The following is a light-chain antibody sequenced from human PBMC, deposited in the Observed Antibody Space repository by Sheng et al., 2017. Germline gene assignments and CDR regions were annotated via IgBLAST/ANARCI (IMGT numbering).Light chain of an antibody. V-gene: IGLV2-14*01. CDR1: SSDIGAYNY. Sequence: QSALTQPASVSGSPGQSITISCTGSSSDIGAYNYVSWYQQHPGKAPKLLIYTVSDLPSGVSSRFSGSKSGNTASLPISGLQAEDEADYYCSSYTINTDTVFGGGTKLTVL. CDR2: TVS. CDR3: SSYTINTDTV. J-gene: IGLJ2*01.